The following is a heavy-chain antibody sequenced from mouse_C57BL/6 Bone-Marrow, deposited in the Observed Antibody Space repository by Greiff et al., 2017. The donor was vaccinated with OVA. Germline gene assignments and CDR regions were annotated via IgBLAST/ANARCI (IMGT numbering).Heavy chain of an antibody. CDR1: GFTIKNTY. V-gene: IGHV14-3*01. CDR3: ARSFLYGGFAY. CDR2: IDPANGNT. J-gene: IGHJ3*01. D-gene: IGHD1-1*01. Sequence: VQLKQSVAELVRPGASVKLSCTASGFTIKNTYMHWVKQRPEQGLEWIGRIDPANGNTKYAPKFQGKATITADTSSNTAYLQLSSLTTEDTAIYYCARSFLYGGFAYWGQGTLVTVSA.